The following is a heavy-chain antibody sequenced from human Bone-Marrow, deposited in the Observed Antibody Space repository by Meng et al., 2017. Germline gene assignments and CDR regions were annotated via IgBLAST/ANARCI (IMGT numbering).Heavy chain of an antibody. V-gene: IGHV3-21*03. Sequence: GESLKISCAASGFTFSSYSMNWVRQAPGKGLEWVSSISSSSSYIFYADSVKGRFTISRDNAKNSLCLQKNNLRAEDTAVYYCASEYTMVVNWGQGTMVTVSS. CDR1: GFTFSSYS. CDR3: ASEYTMVVN. J-gene: IGHJ3*01. CDR2: ISSSSSYI. D-gene: IGHD3-22*01.